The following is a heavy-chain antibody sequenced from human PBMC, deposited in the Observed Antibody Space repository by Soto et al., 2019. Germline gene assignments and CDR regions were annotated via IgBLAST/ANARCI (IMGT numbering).Heavy chain of an antibody. D-gene: IGHD4-4*01. Sequence: QVQLVQSGAELKKPGSSVKVSCKASGGTFSSYAISWVRQAPGQGLEWMGGIIPIFGTANYAQKFQGRVTITADESTSTAYMELSSLRSEDTAVYYCARGEDYSNMGPVSPLYYYGMDVWGQGTTVTVSS. J-gene: IGHJ6*02. V-gene: IGHV1-69*01. CDR3: ARGEDYSNMGPVSPLYYYGMDV. CDR2: IIPIFGTA. CDR1: GGTFSSYA.